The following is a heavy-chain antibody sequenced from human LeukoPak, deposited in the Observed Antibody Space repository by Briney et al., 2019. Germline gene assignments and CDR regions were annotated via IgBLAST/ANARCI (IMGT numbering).Heavy chain of an antibody. J-gene: IGHJ4*02. V-gene: IGHV3-15*01. CDR1: GFTFSSYA. Sequence: GGSLRLSCAASGFTFSSYAMSWVRQAPGKGLEWVGRIKSKTDGGTTDYAAPVKGRFTISRDDSKNTLYLQMNSLKTEDTAVYYCTTGGSVVVVAVNWGQGTLVTVSS. D-gene: IGHD2-15*01. CDR3: TTGGSVVVVAVN. CDR2: IKSKTDGGTT.